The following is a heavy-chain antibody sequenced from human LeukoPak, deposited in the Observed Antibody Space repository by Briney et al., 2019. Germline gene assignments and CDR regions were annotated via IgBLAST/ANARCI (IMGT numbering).Heavy chain of an antibody. J-gene: IGHJ4*02. CDR1: GGSFSGYY. CDR2: INHSGSP. CDR3: ARGPSSSWYLPDFDY. V-gene: IGHV4-34*01. D-gene: IGHD6-13*01. Sequence: SETLSLTCGVYGGSFSGYYWSWIREPPGKGVEWIGEINHSGSPNHNPSLKSRVTISVDPSKNHFSLKLRSVTAADTAVYYCARGPSSSWYLPDFDYWGQGTLVTVSS.